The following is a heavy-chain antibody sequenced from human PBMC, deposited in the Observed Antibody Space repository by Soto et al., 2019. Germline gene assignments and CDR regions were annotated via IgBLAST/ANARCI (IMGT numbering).Heavy chain of an antibody. D-gene: IGHD3-10*01. CDR2: IYYSGST. CDR3: ASSYGSGSHTSDY. CDR1: GGSISSGGYY. J-gene: IGHJ4*02. Sequence: QVQLQESGPGLVKPSQTLSLTCTVSGGSISSGGYYWSWIRQHPGKGLEWIGYIYYSGSTYYNPSLKSRVXTSXDXCKNQFSLQLSSVTAADTAVYYCASSYGSGSHTSDYWGQGTLVTVSS. V-gene: IGHV4-31*03.